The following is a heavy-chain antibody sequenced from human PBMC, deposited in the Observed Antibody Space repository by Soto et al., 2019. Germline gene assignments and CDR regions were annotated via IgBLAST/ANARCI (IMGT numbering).Heavy chain of an antibody. CDR1: GFSFRSYY. J-gene: IGHJ4*02. V-gene: IGHV3-21*06. CDR2: ISPSSSFL. D-gene: IGHD3-10*01. CDR3: ARLGTDYGSGSPYYSDY. Sequence: PGGSLRLSCAASGFSFRSYYLNWVRQAPGRGLEWVSSISPSSSFLSYADSVKGRFTISRDNAKSSVHLQMNSLRAEDTAVYFCARLGTDYGSGSPYYSDYWGQGTLVTVSS.